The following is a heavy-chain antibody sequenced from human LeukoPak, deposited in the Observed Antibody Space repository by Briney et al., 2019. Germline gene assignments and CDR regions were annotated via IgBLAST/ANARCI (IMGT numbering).Heavy chain of an antibody. CDR1: GGTFSSYA. D-gene: IGHD5-18*01. CDR2: IIPIFGTA. Sequence: ASVKVSCKASGGTFSSYAISWVRQAPGQGLEWMGGIIPIFGTANYAQKFQGRVTITTDESTSTAYMELSSLRSEDTAVYYCARGGGYGYYYYYYMDVWGKGTTVTVSS. V-gene: IGHV1-69*05. J-gene: IGHJ6*03. CDR3: ARGGGYGYYYYYYMDV.